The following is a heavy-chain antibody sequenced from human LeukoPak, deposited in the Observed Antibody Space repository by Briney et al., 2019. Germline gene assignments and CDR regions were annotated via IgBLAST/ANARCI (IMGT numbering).Heavy chain of an antibody. V-gene: IGHV3-21*01. J-gene: IGHJ4*02. Sequence: PGGSLRLSCAASGFTFSSYSMNWVRQAPGKGLECVSSISSSSSYIYYADSVKGRFTISRDNAKNSLYLQMNSLRAEDAAVYYCAREVATGTVVDYWGQGTLVTVSS. CDR3: AREVATGTVVDY. CDR1: GFTFSSYS. CDR2: ISSSSSYI. D-gene: IGHD5-12*01.